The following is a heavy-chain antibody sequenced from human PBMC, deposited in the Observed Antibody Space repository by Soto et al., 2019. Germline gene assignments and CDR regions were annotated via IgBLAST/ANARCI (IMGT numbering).Heavy chain of an antibody. J-gene: IGHJ3*02. V-gene: IGHV1-69*02. Sequence: QVQLVQSGAEVKKPGSSVKVSCKASGGTFSTYTINWVRQAPGQGLEWMGRIIPILNIANYAQKFQGRVTITADKSTSTAYMELSSLRSEDTAVYYCAXXXXXXXXXXGAFDMWGQGTMVTVSS. CDR3: AXXXXXXXXXXGAFDM. CDR1: GGTFSTYT. CDR2: IIPILNIA.